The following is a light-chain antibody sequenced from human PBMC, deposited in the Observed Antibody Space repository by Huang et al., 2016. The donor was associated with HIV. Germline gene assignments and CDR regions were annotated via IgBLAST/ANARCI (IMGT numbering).Light chain of an antibody. CDR2: WAS. Sequence: DIVMTQSPDSLAVSLGERAAINCKSSQSLLYRSNNKNYLAWYQQKPGQPPKLLIYWASTRESGVPDRFSGSGSWTDFTLTISSLQAADVAVYYCQQYYNIPFTFGPGTKVDIK. CDR1: QSLLYRSNNKNY. J-gene: IGKJ3*01. V-gene: IGKV4-1*01. CDR3: QQYYNIPFT.